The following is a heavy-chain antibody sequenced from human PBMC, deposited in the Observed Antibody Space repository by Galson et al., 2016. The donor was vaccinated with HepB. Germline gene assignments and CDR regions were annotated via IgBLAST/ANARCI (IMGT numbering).Heavy chain of an antibody. CDR1: GFTFSSYA. Sequence: SLRLSCAASGFTFSSYAMYWVRQAPGKGLEWVAVISYDGSNKYYADSVKGRLTISRDNSKNTPYLLINSLRAEDTAVYYCARDYYGGNSVVCAYWGQGTLVTVSS. CDR2: ISYDGSNK. CDR3: ARDYYGGNSVVCAY. D-gene: IGHD4-23*01. J-gene: IGHJ4*02. V-gene: IGHV3-30-3*01.